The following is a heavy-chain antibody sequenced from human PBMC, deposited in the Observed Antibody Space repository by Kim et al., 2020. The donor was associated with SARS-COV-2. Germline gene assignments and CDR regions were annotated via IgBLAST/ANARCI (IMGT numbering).Heavy chain of an antibody. Sequence: YNPSPKSRVTISVDTSKNRFSLKLSSVTAADTAVYYCARVGYSSSSSDYWGQGTLVTVSS. V-gene: IGHV4-34*01. J-gene: IGHJ4*02. CDR3: ARVGYSSSSSDY. D-gene: IGHD6-6*01.